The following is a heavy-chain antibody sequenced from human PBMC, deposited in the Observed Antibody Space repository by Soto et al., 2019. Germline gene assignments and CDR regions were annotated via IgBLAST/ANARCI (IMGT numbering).Heavy chain of an antibody. CDR1: GFTVSNNY. D-gene: IGHD3-10*01. Sequence: EVQLVESGGGLIQPGGSLRLSCAVSGFTVSNNYMSWVRQAPGKGLEGVSVIYSGGYTAYGDSVKGRFTISRDNSKNTLYLKMKSRGAPAPALFFRASLRGGGGYWGQGTLVTVSS. CDR2: IYSGGYT. CDR3: ASLRGGGGY. J-gene: IGHJ4*02. V-gene: IGHV3-53*01.